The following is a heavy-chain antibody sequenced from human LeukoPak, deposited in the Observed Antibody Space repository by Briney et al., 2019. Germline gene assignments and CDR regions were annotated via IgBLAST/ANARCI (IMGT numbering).Heavy chain of an antibody. CDR3: ASNSPRTTVSTDYYYYYMDV. CDR1: GGSISSYY. D-gene: IGHD4-17*01. CDR2: IYYSGST. V-gene: IGHV4-59*01. Sequence: SETLSLTCTVSGGSISSYYWSWIRQPPGKGLEWIGYIYYSGSTNYNPSLKSRVTISVDTSKNQFSRELSSVTAADTAVYYCASNSPRTTVSTDYYYYYMDVWGKGTTVTVSS. J-gene: IGHJ6*03.